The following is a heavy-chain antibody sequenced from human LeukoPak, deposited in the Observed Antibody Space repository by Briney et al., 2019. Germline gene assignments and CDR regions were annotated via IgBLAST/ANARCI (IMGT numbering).Heavy chain of an antibody. J-gene: IGHJ4*02. CDR1: GGSISSSSYY. CDR3: ARDNDQLGLDPFDY. Sequence: SSETLSLTCTVSGGSISSSSYYWGWIRQPPGKGLEWIGSIYYSGSTYYNPSLKSRVTISVDTSKNQFSLKLSSVTAADTAVYYCARDNDQLGLDPFDYWGQGTLVTVSS. V-gene: IGHV4-39*07. CDR2: IYYSGST. D-gene: IGHD1-1*01.